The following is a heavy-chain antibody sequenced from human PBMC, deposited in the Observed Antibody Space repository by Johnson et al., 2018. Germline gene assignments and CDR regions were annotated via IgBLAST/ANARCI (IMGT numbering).Heavy chain of an antibody. CDR2: IKQDGSEK. CDR1: RFTFSSYW. CDR3: ARDYDFLGSYYYGMDV. D-gene: IGHD3-3*01. Sequence: VQLVESGGGLVQSGGSLRLSCAASRFTFSSYWMSWVRQAPGKGLEWVANIKQDGSEKYYVDSVKGRFTISRDNAKNSLYLQMNSLRAEDTAVYCWARDYDFLGSYYYGMDVWGQGTTVTVSS. J-gene: IGHJ6*02. V-gene: IGHV3-7*01.